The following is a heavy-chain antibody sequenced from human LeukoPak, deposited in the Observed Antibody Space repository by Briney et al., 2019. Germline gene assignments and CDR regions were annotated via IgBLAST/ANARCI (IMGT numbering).Heavy chain of an antibody. CDR1: GYTFTSYG. Sequence: ASVKVSCKASGYTFTSYGISWVRQAPGQGLEWMGIINPSGGSTSYAQKFQGRVTMTRDTSTSTVYMELSSLRSEDTAVYYCARSPSRFGRGEVWGQGTLVTVSS. CDR3: ARSPSRFGRGEV. V-gene: IGHV1-46*01. CDR2: INPSGGST. D-gene: IGHD3-10*01. J-gene: IGHJ4*02.